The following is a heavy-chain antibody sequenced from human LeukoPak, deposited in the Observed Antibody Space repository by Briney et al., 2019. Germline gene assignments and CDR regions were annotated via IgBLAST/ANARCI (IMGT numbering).Heavy chain of an antibody. Sequence: ESGPTLMKPTQTLTLTCTFSGFSLSTHKIRVSWFRQPPGKALEWLARIDWNDNKLYSTSLETRLTISMDTPKNQVVLTMTNMDPVDTATYYCARSEMTTVTTGAFDIWGQGTVVTVSS. D-gene: IGHD4-17*01. CDR3: ARSEMTTVTTGAFDI. V-gene: IGHV2-70*04. CDR1: GFSLSTHKIR. J-gene: IGHJ3*02. CDR2: IDWNDNK.